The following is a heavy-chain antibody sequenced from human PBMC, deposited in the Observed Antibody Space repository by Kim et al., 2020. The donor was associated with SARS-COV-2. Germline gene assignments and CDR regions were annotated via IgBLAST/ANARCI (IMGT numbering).Heavy chain of an antibody. V-gene: IGHV3-23*01. D-gene: IGHD1-26*01. CDR2: ISGSGGRS. CDR3: GEEVGSDYAYHLGH. CDR1: GFTFSSYA. J-gene: IGHJ1*01. Sequence: GGSLRLSCAASGFTFSSYAMTWVRQAPGKGLEWVSAISGSGGRSYYADSVKGRFTISRDHSRNTLSLQMNSLTADDTALYYCGEEVGSDYAYHLGHWGRG.